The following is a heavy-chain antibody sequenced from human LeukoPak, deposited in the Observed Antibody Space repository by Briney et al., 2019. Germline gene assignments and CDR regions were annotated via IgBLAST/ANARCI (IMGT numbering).Heavy chain of an antibody. Sequence: GRSLRLSCAASGFTFSSYAMHWVRQAPGNGLEWVAVISYDGSNKYYADSVKGRFTISRDNSKNTLYLQMNSLRAEDTAVYYCARDSGYTYSSPRMDVWGKGTTVTVSS. CDR2: ISYDGSNK. J-gene: IGHJ6*04. CDR3: ARDSGYTYSSPRMDV. CDR1: GFTFSSYA. V-gene: IGHV3-30*01. D-gene: IGHD6-13*01.